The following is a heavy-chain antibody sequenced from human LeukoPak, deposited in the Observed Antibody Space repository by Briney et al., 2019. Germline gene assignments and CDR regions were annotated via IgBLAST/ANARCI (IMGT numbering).Heavy chain of an antibody. CDR2: INHSGST. J-gene: IGHJ3*02. D-gene: IGHD3-9*01. V-gene: IGHV4-34*01. CDR3: ARHLTYYDILTGYRPPDAFDI. Sequence: SETLSLTCAVYGGSFSGYYWSWIRQSPGKGLEWIGEINHSGSTNYNPSLKSRVTMSTDTSKNQFSLQLSSLTAADTAVFYCARHLTYYDILTGYRPPDAFDIWGQGTMVTVSS. CDR1: GGSFSGYY.